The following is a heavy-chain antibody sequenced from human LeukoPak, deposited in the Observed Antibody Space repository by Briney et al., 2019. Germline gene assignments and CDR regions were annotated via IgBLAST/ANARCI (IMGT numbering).Heavy chain of an antibody. CDR3: ARDRLAVGVGAFPDAFDI. V-gene: IGHV1-2*04. CDR1: GYTFTGYY. D-gene: IGHD1-26*01. CDR2: INPNSGGT. J-gene: IGHJ3*02. Sequence: GASVKVSCKASGYTFTGYYMHWVRQAPGQGLEWMGWINPNSGGTNYAQKFQGWVTMTRDTSISTAYMELSRLRSDDTAVYYCARDRLAVGVGAFPDAFDIWGQGTMVTVSS.